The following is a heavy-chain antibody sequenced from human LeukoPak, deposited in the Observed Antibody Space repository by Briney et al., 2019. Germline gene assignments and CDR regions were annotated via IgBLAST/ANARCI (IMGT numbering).Heavy chain of an antibody. V-gene: IGHV3-21*01. D-gene: IGHD3-16*02. J-gene: IGHJ4*02. CDR3: ARVGRVLRLGELSLDY. Sequence: GGSLRLSCAASGFTFSSYIINWVRQAPGKGLEWVSSISSSSSYIYYADSVKGRFTISRDNAKNSLYLQMNTLRAEDTAVYYCARVGRVLRLGELSLDYWGQGTLVTVSS. CDR1: GFTFSSYI. CDR2: ISSSSSYI.